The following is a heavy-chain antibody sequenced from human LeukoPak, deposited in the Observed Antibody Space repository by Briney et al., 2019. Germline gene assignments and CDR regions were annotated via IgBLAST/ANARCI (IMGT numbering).Heavy chain of an antibody. CDR2: IQYSGTA. D-gene: IGHD6-13*01. CDR1: SGSIIGYY. J-gene: IGHJ4*02. Sequence: SETLSLTCTVSSGSIIGYYWAWIRQPPGKGLEWIGYIQYSGTAEYNPSLASRATISVDTAKDQFSLNLRSVTAADTAVYYCARDRAAGTLDFWGQGTLVTVSS. CDR3: ARDRAAGTLDF. V-gene: IGHV4-59*01.